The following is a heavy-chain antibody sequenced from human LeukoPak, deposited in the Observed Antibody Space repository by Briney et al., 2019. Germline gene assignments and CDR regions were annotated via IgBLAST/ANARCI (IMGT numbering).Heavy chain of an antibody. V-gene: IGHV1-2*02. Sequence: ASVKVSCKASGYTLSGYSMHWVRQAPGQGLEWMGWINPNSGGTNYAQKFQGRVTVTRDTSISTAYMELSRLTSDDTAVYYCARDGWAAFDIWGQGTMVTVSS. CDR3: ARDGWAAFDI. CDR1: GYTLSGYS. CDR2: INPNSGGT. D-gene: IGHD1-26*01. J-gene: IGHJ3*02.